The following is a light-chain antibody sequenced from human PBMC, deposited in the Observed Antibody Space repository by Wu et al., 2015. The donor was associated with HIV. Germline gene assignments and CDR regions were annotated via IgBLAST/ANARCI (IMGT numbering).Light chain of an antibody. J-gene: IGKJ5*01. V-gene: IGKV3D-20*02. Sequence: EIVLTQSPATLSLSPGERATLSCRASQSVSSTYLAWYQQKPGQAPRLLIYGVSSRATGIPDRFSGSGSGTDFTLIISSLEPEDFAVYYCQQRSNWPPITFGQGTRLEIK. CDR2: GVS. CDR3: QQRSNWPPIT. CDR1: QSVSSTY.